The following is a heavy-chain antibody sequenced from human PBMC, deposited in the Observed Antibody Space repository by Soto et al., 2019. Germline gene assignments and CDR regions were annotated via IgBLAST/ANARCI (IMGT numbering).Heavy chain of an antibody. CDR1: GFTFDDYA. J-gene: IGHJ4*02. CDR3: AKEGRGGEYD. Sequence: EVQLVESGGGLVQPGRSLRLSCAASGFTFDDYAMHWVRQAPGKGLEWVSGISWNSGSIGYADSAKGRFTISRDNAKNSLYLQMNSLRAEDTALYYCAKEGRGGEYDWGQGTLVTVSS. CDR2: ISWNSGSI. V-gene: IGHV3-9*01. D-gene: IGHD3-16*01.